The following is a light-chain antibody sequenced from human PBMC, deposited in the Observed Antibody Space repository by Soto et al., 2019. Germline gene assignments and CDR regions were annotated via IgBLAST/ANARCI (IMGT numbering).Light chain of an antibody. CDR2: QDS. CDR1: KLGDKY. V-gene: IGLV3-1*01. Sequence: SYELTQPPSVSVSPGQTASNTCSGDKLGDKYACWYQQKPGQSPVLVIYQDSKRPSGIPERFSGSNSGNTATLTISGTQAMDEADYYCQVWDSSTVVFGGGTKLTVL. CDR3: QVWDSSTVV. J-gene: IGLJ2*01.